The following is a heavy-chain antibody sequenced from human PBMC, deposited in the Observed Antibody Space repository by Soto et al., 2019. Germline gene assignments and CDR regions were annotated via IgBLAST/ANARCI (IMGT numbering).Heavy chain of an antibody. Sequence: EVQLVESGGGLVQPGGSLRLSCAAAGLTFSRYWMQWVRQAPGKGLVWVSRISSDGSSITYADSVRGRFTISRDNAKKKLYLQMDSLRAEDTAVYYCAREAAVAGNLIDSWGQGTLVTVSS. CDR1: GLTFSRYW. D-gene: IGHD6-19*01. CDR3: AREAAVAGNLIDS. CDR2: ISSDGSSI. J-gene: IGHJ4*02. V-gene: IGHV3-74*01.